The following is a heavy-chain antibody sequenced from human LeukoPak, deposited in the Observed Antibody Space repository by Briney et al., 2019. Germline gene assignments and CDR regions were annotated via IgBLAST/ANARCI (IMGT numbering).Heavy chain of an antibody. CDR3: ATLPACSGDNCVPRGAFDI. CDR2: IYYSGST. V-gene: IGHV4-59*01. Sequence: PSETLSLTCTVSGGSISGYYWSWIRQPPGKGLEWIGYIYYSGSTNYNPSLKSRVTISVDTSKNQFSLKLSSVTAADTAMYYCATLPACSGDNCVPRGAFDIWGQGTMVTVSS. D-gene: IGHD2-15*01. CDR1: GGSISGYY. J-gene: IGHJ3*02.